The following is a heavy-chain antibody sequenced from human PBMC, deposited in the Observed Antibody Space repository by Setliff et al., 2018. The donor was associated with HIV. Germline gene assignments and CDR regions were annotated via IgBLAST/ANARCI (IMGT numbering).Heavy chain of an antibody. CDR1: GGSINSYY. V-gene: IGHV4-4*07. Sequence: SETLSLTCTVSGGSINSYYWSWIRQPAGKGLEWIGRIYSSGSTNYNPSLKSRVTMSVDTSRNQISLKLSSVTAADTAMYYCARRMAAGTFDYWGQGTLVTVSS. D-gene: IGHD6-13*01. J-gene: IGHJ4*02. CDR3: ARRMAAGTFDY. CDR2: IYSSGST.